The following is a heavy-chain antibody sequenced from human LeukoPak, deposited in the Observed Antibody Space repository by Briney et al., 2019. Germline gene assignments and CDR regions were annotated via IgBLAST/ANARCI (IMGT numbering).Heavy chain of an antibody. D-gene: IGHD3-16*02. CDR3: ARVRDRGDYFDY. J-gene: IGHJ4*02. CDR1: GYTFTSYY. Sequence: ASVKVSCKASGYTFTSYYMHWVRQAPGQGLEWMGIINPSGGSTSYAQKFQGRVTMTRDMSTSTVDMELSSLRSEDTAVYYCARVRDRGDYFDYWGQGTLVTVSS. CDR2: INPSGGST. V-gene: IGHV1-46*01.